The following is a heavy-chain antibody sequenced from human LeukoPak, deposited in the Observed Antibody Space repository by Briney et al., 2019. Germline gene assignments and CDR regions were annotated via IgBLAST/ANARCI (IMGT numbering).Heavy chain of an antibody. V-gene: IGHV3-7*01. CDR1: GIRFGSFW. D-gene: IGHD3-16*01. CDR3: TRDVREAYDI. J-gene: IGHJ3*02. Sequence: LGVSLRLSCEASGIRFGSFWMNWVRQAPGKGPERVANINQDGSEKLYVDSVKGRFTVSRDNAKNSLYLQMNSLRVEDTAVYYCTRDVREAYDIWGHGTMVTVSS. CDR2: INQDGSEK.